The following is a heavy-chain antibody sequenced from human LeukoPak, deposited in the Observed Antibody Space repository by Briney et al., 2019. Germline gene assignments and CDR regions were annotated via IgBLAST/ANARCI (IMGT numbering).Heavy chain of an antibody. J-gene: IGHJ4*02. Sequence: NPSETLSLTCTVSGGSISSSSYYWGWIRQPPGKGLEWIGSIYYSGSTYYNPSLKSRVTISVDTSKNQFSLKLSSVTAADTAVYYCASIYGDYAYWGQGTLVTVSS. CDR2: IYYSGST. V-gene: IGHV4-39*01. D-gene: IGHD4-17*01. CDR3: ASIYGDYAY. CDR1: GGSISSSSYY.